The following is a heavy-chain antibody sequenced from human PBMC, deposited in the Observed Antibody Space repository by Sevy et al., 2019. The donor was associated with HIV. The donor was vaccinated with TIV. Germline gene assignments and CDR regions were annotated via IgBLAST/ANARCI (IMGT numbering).Heavy chain of an antibody. CDR3: AKDYSTGWYGYYYGMDV. CDR2: IHYKGSDK. Sequence: GGSLRLSCAASGFIFSSFGMHWVRQAPGKGLEWVAFIHYKGSDKYYADAVKGRYTISRDNSKNTVYLQMNSLRAEDTAVYYCAKDYSTGWYGYYYGMDVRGQGTTVTVSS. CDR1: GFIFSSFG. J-gene: IGHJ6*02. V-gene: IGHV3-30*02. D-gene: IGHD6-19*01.